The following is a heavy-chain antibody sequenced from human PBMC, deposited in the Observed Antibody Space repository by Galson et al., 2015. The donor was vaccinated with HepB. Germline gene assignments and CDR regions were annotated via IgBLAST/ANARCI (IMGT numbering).Heavy chain of an antibody. Sequence: SLRLSCAASGFTFSGSAIHWVRQASGKGPEWIGHIRSKATNFAALYVPSRKGRCTISRDDSKNLAYLHMRSLKTDDTAVYYCVRSGDFSGYSSRWGQGTLGTVSS. CDR2: IRSKATNFAA. CDR3: VRSGDFSGYSSR. J-gene: IGHJ4*02. CDR1: GFTFSGSA. V-gene: IGHV3-73*01. D-gene: IGHD6-13*01.